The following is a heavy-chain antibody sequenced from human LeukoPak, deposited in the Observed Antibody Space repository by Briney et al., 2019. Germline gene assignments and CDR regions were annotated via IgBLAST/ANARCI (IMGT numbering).Heavy chain of an antibody. J-gene: IGHJ4*02. Sequence: SETLSLTCTVSGGSISSYYWSWIRQPPGEGLEWIGYIYYSGSTNYNPSLKSRVTISVDTSKNQFSLKLSSVTAADTAVYYCARVGCSGGSCYADYWGQGTLVTVSS. D-gene: IGHD2-15*01. CDR1: GGSISSYY. V-gene: IGHV4-59*01. CDR3: ARVGCSGGSCYADY. CDR2: IYYSGST.